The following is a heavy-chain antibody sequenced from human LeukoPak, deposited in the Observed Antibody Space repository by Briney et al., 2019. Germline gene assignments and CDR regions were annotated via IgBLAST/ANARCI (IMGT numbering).Heavy chain of an antibody. Sequence: GGSLRLSCAASGFTFSSYSMNWVRQAPGKGLEWVSSISSSSSYIYYADSVKGRFTISRDNAKNSLYLQMNSLRAEDTAVYYCVRDQGSGWLHRHFAFDIWGQGTMVTVSS. V-gene: IGHV3-21*01. CDR3: VRDQGSGWLHRHFAFDI. J-gene: IGHJ3*02. CDR2: ISSSSSYI. CDR1: GFTFSSYS. D-gene: IGHD6-19*01.